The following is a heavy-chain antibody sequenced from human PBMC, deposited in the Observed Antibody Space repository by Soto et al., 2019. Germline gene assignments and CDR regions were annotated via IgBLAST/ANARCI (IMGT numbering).Heavy chain of an antibody. Sequence: GASVKVSCKASGGTFSSYAISWVRQAPGQGLEWMGGIIPIFGTANYAQKFQGRVTITADESTSTAYMELSSLRSEDTAVYYCARVLLLPDAYGMDVWGQGTTVTVSS. J-gene: IGHJ6*02. CDR1: GGTFSSYA. CDR2: IIPIFGTA. D-gene: IGHD2-15*01. V-gene: IGHV1-69*13. CDR3: ARVLLLPDAYGMDV.